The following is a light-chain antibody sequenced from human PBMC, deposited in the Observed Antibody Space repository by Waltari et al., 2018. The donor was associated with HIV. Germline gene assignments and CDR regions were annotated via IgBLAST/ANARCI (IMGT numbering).Light chain of an antibody. J-gene: IGLJ3*02. V-gene: IGLV2-14*02. CDR3: AAWDDSLSGWV. CDR2: EGS. CDR1: SSDVGLYNL. Sequence: QSALTQPASVSGSPGQSITISCTGTSSDVGLYNLVSWYQQYPGKAPKLMIYEGSKRPSGVSNRFSGSKSGTSASLAISGLRSEDEADYSCAAWDDSLSGWVFGGGTKLTVL.